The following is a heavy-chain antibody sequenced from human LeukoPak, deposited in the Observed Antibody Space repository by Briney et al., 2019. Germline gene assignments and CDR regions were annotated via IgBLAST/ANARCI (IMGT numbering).Heavy chain of an antibody. CDR2: IYHSGRT. CDR1: GYSISSGYY. CDR3: ARAPLGIVGATSYFDY. V-gene: IGHV4-38-2*02. D-gene: IGHD1-26*01. Sequence: SETLSLTCTVSGYSISSGYYWGWIRQPPGKGLEWIGIIYHSGRTDYNPSLKSRVTISVDTSKNQFSLKLSSVTAADTAVYYCARAPLGIVGATSYFDYWGQGTLVTVSS. J-gene: IGHJ4*02.